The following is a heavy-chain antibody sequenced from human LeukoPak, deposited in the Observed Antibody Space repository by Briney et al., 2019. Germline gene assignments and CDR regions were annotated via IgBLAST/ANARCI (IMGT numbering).Heavy chain of an antibody. J-gene: IGHJ4*02. Sequence: SGGSLRLSCAASGFTFSSYWMTWVRQAPGKGLEWAANIKQDGSEKYYVDSVKGRFTISRDNAKNSLYVQMNSLRAEDTAVYYCARMRGSYSLDYWGQGTLVTVSS. D-gene: IGHD1-26*01. CDR3: ARMRGSYSLDY. CDR2: IKQDGSEK. CDR1: GFTFSSYW. V-gene: IGHV3-7*01.